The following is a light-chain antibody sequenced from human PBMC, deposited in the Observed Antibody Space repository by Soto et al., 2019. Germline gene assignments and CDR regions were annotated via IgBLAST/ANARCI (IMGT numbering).Light chain of an antibody. V-gene: IGLV2-23*01. CDR1: SSDVGSYNL. CDR3: CSYAGSRTFV. Sequence: QSVRTQAASVCGSPGQSITISCTGTSSDVGSYNLVSWYQQHPGKAPKLMIYEGTKRPSGVSNRFSGSKSGNTASLTISGLQAEDEADYYCCSYAGSRTFVFGTGTKVTVL. CDR2: EGT. J-gene: IGLJ1*01.